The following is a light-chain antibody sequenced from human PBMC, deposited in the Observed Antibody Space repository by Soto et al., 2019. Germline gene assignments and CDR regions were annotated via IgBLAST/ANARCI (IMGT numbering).Light chain of an antibody. J-gene: IGLJ1*01. Sequence: QSALTQPASVSGSPGQSITISCTGTSSDVGGYKFVSWYQHHPGKAPKLIIYEVSNRPSGVSNRFSGSKSGNTASLTISGLQAEDEADYYCSSYTGGNPSYVFGTGTKVTVL. CDR2: EVS. CDR1: SSDVGGYKF. V-gene: IGLV2-14*01. CDR3: SSYTGGNPSYV.